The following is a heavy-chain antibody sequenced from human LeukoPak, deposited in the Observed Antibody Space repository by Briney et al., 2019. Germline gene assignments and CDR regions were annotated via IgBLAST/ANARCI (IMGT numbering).Heavy chain of an antibody. V-gene: IGHV4-31*03. J-gene: IGHJ3*01. CDR3: ARDFLRTAGPDAFDF. D-gene: IGHD2-21*02. CDR2: ISYSGNT. CDR1: GDSISSDGYS. Sequence: SETLSLTCTVSGDSISSDGYSWTWIRQPPGKGLEWIGHISYSGNTYYNPSLKSRVTLSVDASKNQFSLNLTSVTAADTAIYYRARDFLRTAGPDAFDFWGQGTMVTVSS.